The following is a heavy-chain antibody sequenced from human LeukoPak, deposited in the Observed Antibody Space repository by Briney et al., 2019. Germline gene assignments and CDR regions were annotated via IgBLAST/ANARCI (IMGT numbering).Heavy chain of an antibody. J-gene: IGHJ4*02. CDR1: GYTFTSYG. CDR2: IIPIFGTA. CDR3: ARDPRRHYYYDSSGYDY. V-gene: IGHV1-69*13. D-gene: IGHD3-22*01. Sequence: SVKVSCKASGYTFTSYGISWMRQAPGQGLEWMGGIIPIFGTANYAQKFQGRVTITADESTSTAYMELSSLRSEDTAVYYYARDPRRHYYYDSSGYDYWGQGTLVTVSS.